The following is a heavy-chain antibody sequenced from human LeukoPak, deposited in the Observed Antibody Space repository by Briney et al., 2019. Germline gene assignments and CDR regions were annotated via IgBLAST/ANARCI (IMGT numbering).Heavy chain of an antibody. CDR3: ARDSLTYYYGSGSSPGDY. CDR2: ISAYNGNT. CDR1: GYTFTSYG. V-gene: IGHV1-18*01. D-gene: IGHD3-10*01. J-gene: IGHJ4*02. Sequence: ASVKVSCKASGYTFTSYGISWVRQAPGQGLEWMGWISAYNGNTNYAQKLQGRVTVTTDTSTSTAYMELRSLRSDDTAVYYCARDSLTYYYGSGSSPGDYWGQGTLVTVSS.